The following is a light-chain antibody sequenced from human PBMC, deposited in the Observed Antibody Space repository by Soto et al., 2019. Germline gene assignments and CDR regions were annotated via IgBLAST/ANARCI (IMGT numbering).Light chain of an antibody. CDR3: CSYAGSYTFV. CDR2: DVT. Sequence: QSALTQPRSVSGSPGQSVTISCTGSSSDVGRFDYVSWYQQHPGQAPKLMIYDVTNRPSGVPGRFSGSKSGNTASLTISGLQPEDEADYYCCSYAGSYTFVFGGGTKLTVL. J-gene: IGLJ3*02. V-gene: IGLV2-11*01. CDR1: SSDVGRFDY.